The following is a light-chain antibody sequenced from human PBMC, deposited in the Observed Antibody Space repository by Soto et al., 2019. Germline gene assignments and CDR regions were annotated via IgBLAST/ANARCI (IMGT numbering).Light chain of an antibody. J-gene: IGLJ1*01. V-gene: IGLV1-51*02. CDR1: SSNIGNYY. Sequence: STQPPVGTAATGRKSTKSCSEGSSNIGNYYVSWHQQLPGTAPKLLIYENDKRPSGIPDRFSGSKSGTSATLGITGLQTGDEADYYCGTWDSSLTIFVFGTGTKVTVL. CDR2: END. CDR3: GTWDSSLTIFV.